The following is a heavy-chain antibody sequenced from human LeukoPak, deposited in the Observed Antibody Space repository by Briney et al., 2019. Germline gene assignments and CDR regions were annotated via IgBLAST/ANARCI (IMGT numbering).Heavy chain of an antibody. CDR2: INHSGST. V-gene: IGHV4-34*01. J-gene: IGHJ6*04. CDR3: ARGRDCSSTSCYLSRYYYYGMDV. D-gene: IGHD2-2*01. CDR1: GWSFSGYY. Sequence: KPSETLSLTCAVYGWSFSGYYWSWIRQPPGKGLEWIGEINHSGSTNYNPSLKSRVTISVDTSKNQFSLKVSCVTAADTAVYYWARGRDCSSTSCYLSRYYYYGMDVWGKGTTVTVSS.